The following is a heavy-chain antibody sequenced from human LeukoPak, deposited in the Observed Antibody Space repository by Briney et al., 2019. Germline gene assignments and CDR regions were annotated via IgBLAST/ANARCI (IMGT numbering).Heavy chain of an antibody. CDR2: ISYDGENK. CDR1: GFMFSTYG. D-gene: IGHD6-19*01. Sequence: GGSLRLSCAASGFMFSTYGMHWVRQAPGKGLECVAVISYDGENKYYGDSVRGRFTISRDNSKNTLYLQMNSLRREDTAIYYCAKDGLAGRFDSSAPGIYDGLDVWGQGTTVTVSS. V-gene: IGHV3-30*18. CDR3: AKDGLAGRFDSSAPGIYDGLDV. J-gene: IGHJ6*02.